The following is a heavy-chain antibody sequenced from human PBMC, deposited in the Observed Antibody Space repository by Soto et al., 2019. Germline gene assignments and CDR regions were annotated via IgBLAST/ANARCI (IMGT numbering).Heavy chain of an antibody. CDR1: GGSISSGGYY. Sequence: SETLSLTCTVSGGSISSGGYYWSWIRQHPGKGLEWIGYIYYSGSTYYNPSLKSRVTISVDTSKNQFSLKLSSVTAADTAVYYCAREYSSVYYYYGMDVWGQGTTVTVSS. V-gene: IGHV4-31*03. J-gene: IGHJ6*02. D-gene: IGHD6-25*01. CDR2: IYYSGST. CDR3: AREYSSVYYYYGMDV.